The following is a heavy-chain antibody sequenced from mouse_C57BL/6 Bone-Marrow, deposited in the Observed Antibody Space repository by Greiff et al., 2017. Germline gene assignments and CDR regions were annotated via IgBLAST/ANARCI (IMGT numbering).Heavy chain of an antibody. CDR1: GYAFSSSW. Sequence: QVQLQQSGPELVKPGASVKISRKASGYAFSSSWMNWVKQRPGKGLEWIGRIYPGDGDTNYNGKFKGKATLTADKSSSTAYMQLSSLTSEDSAVYFCARTRALQGSGYFDYWGQGTTLTVSS. CDR2: IYPGDGDT. V-gene: IGHV1-82*01. D-gene: IGHD3-2*02. CDR3: ARTRALQGSGYFDY. J-gene: IGHJ2*01.